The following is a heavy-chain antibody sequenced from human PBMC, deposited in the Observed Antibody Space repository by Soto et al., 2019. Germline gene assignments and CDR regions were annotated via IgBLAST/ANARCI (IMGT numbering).Heavy chain of an antibody. CDR2: ISSSSYI. Sequence: GGSLRLSCAASGFTFSSYSMNWVRQAPGKGLEWVSSISSSSYIYYADSVKGRFTISRDNAKNSLYLQMNSLRAEDTAVYYCARGWSSSWSLDYWGQGTLVTVSS. D-gene: IGHD6-13*01. CDR1: GFTFSSYS. CDR3: ARGWSSSWSLDY. J-gene: IGHJ4*02. V-gene: IGHV3-21*01.